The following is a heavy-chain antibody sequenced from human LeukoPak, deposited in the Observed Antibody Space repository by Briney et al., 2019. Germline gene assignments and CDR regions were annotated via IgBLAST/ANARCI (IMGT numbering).Heavy chain of an antibody. CDR3: ARGTTYYYDSSGYNWFDP. D-gene: IGHD3-22*01. J-gene: IGHJ5*02. CDR1: GGTFSSYA. Sequence: SVKVSCKASGGTFSSYAISWVRQAPGQGLEWMGGIIPIFGTANYAQKFQGRVTITADESTSTAYMELSSLRSEDTAEYYCARGTTYYYDSSGYNWFDPWGQGTLVTVSS. CDR2: IIPIFGTA. V-gene: IGHV1-69*13.